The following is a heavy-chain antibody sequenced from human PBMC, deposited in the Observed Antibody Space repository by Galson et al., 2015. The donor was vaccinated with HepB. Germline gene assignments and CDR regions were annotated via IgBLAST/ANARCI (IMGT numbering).Heavy chain of an antibody. Sequence: QRQESGPGRVKPSETLSRTCTVSDFSITSRKYYWGWIRHSPGRGLELIRTVYSRGTTDYNPSLKCRVTISLDTSKNQFSLKLTSVTATDTAVYYCARGAWPFDHWGQGILVTVSS. J-gene: IGHJ4*02. CDR3: ARGAWPFDH. V-gene: IGHV4-39*02. CDR2: VYSRGTT. CDR1: DFSITSRKYY.